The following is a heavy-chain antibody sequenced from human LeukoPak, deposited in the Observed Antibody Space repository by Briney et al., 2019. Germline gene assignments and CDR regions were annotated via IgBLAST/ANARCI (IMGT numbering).Heavy chain of an antibody. D-gene: IGHD3-3*01. CDR3: ARDRALYYDLNWFDP. CDR2: ISAYNGNT. V-gene: IGHV1-18*01. Sequence: ASVKVSCKASGYTFTSYGISGVRQAPGQGLEWMGWISAYNGNTNYAQKLQGRVTMTTDTSTSTAYMELRSLRSDDTAVYYCARDRALYYDLNWFDPWGQGTLVTVSS. J-gene: IGHJ5*02. CDR1: GYTFTSYG.